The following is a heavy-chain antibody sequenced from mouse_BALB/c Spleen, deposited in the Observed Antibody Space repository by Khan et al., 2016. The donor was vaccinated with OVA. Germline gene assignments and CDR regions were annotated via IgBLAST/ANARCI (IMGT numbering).Heavy chain of an antibody. CDR1: GYSITSGYG. D-gene: IGHD1-2*01. V-gene: IGHV3-2*02. CDR2: ISYSGST. CDR3: ARTARITY. J-gene: IGHJ2*01. Sequence: EVKLLESGPGLVKPSQSLSLTCTVTGYSITSGYGWNWIRQFPGNKLEWMGYISYSGSTNYNPSLKSRISITRDTSKNQFFLHLNSVTTEDTATDYCARTARITYWGQGTTLTVSS.